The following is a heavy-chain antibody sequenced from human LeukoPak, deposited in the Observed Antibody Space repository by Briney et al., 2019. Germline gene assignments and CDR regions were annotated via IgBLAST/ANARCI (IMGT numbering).Heavy chain of an antibody. J-gene: IGHJ4*02. D-gene: IGHD3-22*01. CDR2: IMYDGSS. V-gene: IGHV4-34*01. Sequence: PSETLSLICAVHGGSFSGYYRSWIRHPPGKGLEWIGEIMYDGSSNYHPSLKSRVSMSVDTSKNQFSLKMTSVTAADPAAYYCATGRYYFDSSDAFYWGPGTLVTVS. CDR3: ATGRYYFDSSDAFY. CDR1: GGSFSGYY.